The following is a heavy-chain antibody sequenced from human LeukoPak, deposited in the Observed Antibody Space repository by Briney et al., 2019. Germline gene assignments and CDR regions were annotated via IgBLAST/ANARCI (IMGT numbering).Heavy chain of an antibody. CDR3: AKEEVGDCTNGVCSVYFDY. Sequence: PGGSLRLSCAASGFTFSSYGMHWVRQDPGKGLEWVAVISYDGSNKYYADSVKGRFTISRDDSKNTLYLQMNSLRAEDTAVYYCAKEEVGDCTNGVCSVYFDYWGQGTLVTVSS. CDR1: GFTFSSYG. CDR2: ISYDGSNK. D-gene: IGHD2-8*01. V-gene: IGHV3-30*18. J-gene: IGHJ4*02.